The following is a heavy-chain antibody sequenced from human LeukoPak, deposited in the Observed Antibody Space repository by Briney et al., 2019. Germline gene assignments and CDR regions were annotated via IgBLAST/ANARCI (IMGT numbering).Heavy chain of an antibody. J-gene: IGHJ4*02. CDR1: GDSVSSNSAA. Sequence: SQTLSLTCAISGDSVSSNSAAWNWIRQSPSRGLEWLGRTYYRSKWYYDYAVSVKSRISINPDTSKNQFSLQLNSVTPEDTAVYYCARANPLDGGNLYPFDLWGQGSLVTVSS. D-gene: IGHD4-23*01. CDR3: ARANPLDGGNLYPFDL. V-gene: IGHV6-1*01. CDR2: TYYRSKWYY.